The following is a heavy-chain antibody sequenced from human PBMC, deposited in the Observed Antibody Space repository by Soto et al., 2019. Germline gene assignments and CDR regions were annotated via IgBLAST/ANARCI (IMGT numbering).Heavy chain of an antibody. CDR1: GGTFSSYA. Sequence: QVQLVQSGAEVKKPVSSVKVSCKASGGTFSSYAISWVRQAPGQGLEWMGGIIPIFGTANYEQKFQGRVTITADKSTRTGYMAMCSLRSEDTAVYYCATRGDRGGYVRRYSSGWYPFDYWGQGTLVTVSS. D-gene: IGHD6-19*01. J-gene: IGHJ4*02. CDR3: ATRGDRGGYVRRYSSGWYPFDY. CDR2: IIPIFGTA. V-gene: IGHV1-69*06.